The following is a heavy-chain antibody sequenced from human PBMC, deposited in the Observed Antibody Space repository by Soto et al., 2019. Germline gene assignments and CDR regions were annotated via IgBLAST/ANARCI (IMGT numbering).Heavy chain of an antibody. D-gene: IGHD3-3*01. CDR3: VRGQPHRITIFEVVIRSYDYGMDV. CDR2: INYRGST. CDR1: GGSFTGYY. Sequence: QVQLQQWGAGLLKPSETLSLTCAVYGGSFTGYYWTWIRQTPGKGLEWIGEINYRGSTYYNPSLESRITMAVDMSKNQFSLKLSSVTAADTAVYFCVRGQPHRITIFEVVIRSYDYGMDVWGQGPTVTVSS. V-gene: IGHV4-34*01. J-gene: IGHJ6*02.